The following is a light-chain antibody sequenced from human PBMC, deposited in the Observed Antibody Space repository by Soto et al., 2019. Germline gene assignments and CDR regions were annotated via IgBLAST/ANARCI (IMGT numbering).Light chain of an antibody. Sequence: EIVLTQSPATLSLSPGDRATLSCRASQNVGIYVAWYQQRPGQAPRLLIYDASNRATGIPARFSGGGSVTDFTLTISRLELEDFEVYYCHQRITFGPGTTVDIK. CDR3: HQRIT. J-gene: IGKJ3*01. V-gene: IGKV3-11*01. CDR2: DAS. CDR1: QNVGIY.